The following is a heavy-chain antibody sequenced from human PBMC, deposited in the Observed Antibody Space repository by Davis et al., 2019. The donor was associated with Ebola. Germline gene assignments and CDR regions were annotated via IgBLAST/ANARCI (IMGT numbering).Heavy chain of an antibody. CDR3: ARVSGPGTIFPVGDAFDT. V-gene: IGHV1-2*06. CDR2: INANTGGT. J-gene: IGHJ3*02. D-gene: IGHD3-10*02. Sequence: ASVKVSCKASGYTFTSYGISWVRQAPGQGLEWMGRINANTGGTNYAQNFQGRVTMTRDTSITTAYMELSGLRSDDTAVYYCARVSGPGTIFPVGDAFDTWGQGTVVTVSS. CDR1: GYTFTSYG.